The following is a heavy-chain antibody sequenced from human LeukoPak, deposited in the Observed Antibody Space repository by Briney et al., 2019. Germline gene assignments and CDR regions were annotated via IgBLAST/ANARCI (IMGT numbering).Heavy chain of an antibody. CDR1: GYSISSGYY. V-gene: IGHV4-38-2*02. D-gene: IGHD1-1*01. CDR2: IYHSGST. CDR3: ARQYNWNDPVLDY. J-gene: IGHJ4*02. Sequence: PSETLSLTCTVSGYSISSGYYWGWIRQPPGKGLEWIGSIYHSGSTYYNPSLKSRVTISVDTSKNQFSLKLSSVTAADTAVYYCARQYNWNDPVLDYWGQGTLVTVSS.